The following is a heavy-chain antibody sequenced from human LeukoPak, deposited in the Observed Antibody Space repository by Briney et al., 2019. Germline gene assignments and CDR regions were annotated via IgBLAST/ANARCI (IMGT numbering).Heavy chain of an antibody. CDR3: ARRSSGYYFFDY. J-gene: IGHJ4*02. CDR1: GFTFSDYY. D-gene: IGHD3-22*01. Sequence: GGSLRLSCAASGFTFSDYYMSWIRQAPGKGLEWVSYISSSGTPIHYADSVKGRFTVCRDNAKKSVYLQMNSLRGEDTAVYYCARRSSGYYFFDYWGQGKLVTVPS. CDR2: ISSSGTPI. V-gene: IGHV3-11*01.